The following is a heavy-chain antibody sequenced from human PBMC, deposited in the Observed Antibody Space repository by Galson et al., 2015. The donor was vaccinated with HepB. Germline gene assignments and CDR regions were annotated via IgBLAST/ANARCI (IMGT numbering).Heavy chain of an antibody. CDR1: GYSFTSYW. D-gene: IGHD3-9*01. J-gene: IGHJ6*02. CDR3: ARHGLDPPASYYYYYGMDV. CDR2: IDPSDSYT. Sequence: QSGAEVKKPGESLRISCKGSGYSFTSYWISWVRQMPGKGLEWMGRIDPSDSYTNYSPSFQGHVTISADKSISTAYLQWSSLKASDTAMYYCARHGLDPPASYYYYYGMDVWGQGTTVTVSS. V-gene: IGHV5-10-1*01.